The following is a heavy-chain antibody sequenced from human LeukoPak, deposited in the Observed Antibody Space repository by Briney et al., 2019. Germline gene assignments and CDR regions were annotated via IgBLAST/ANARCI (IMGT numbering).Heavy chain of an antibody. D-gene: IGHD5-12*01. V-gene: IGHV5-51*01. CDR1: GCSFTSYW. J-gene: IGHJ3*02. CDR3: ARTDIVATIGNGAFDI. Sequence: GESLKISCKGSGCSFTSYWIGWVRQMPGKGLEWVGIIYPGDSDTRYSPSFQGQVTISADKSISTAYLQWSSLKASDTAMYYCARTDIVATIGNGAFDIWGQGTMVTVSS. CDR2: IYPGDSDT.